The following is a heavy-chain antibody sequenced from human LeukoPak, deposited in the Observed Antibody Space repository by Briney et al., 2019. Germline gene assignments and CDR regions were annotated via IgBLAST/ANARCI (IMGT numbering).Heavy chain of an antibody. CDR3: ANYCSSSSCHIRRAFDI. CDR1: DGSISSSSYY. D-gene: IGHD2-2*02. J-gene: IGHJ3*02. V-gene: IGHV4-39*01. CDR2: IYYSGST. Sequence: ASETLSLTCTVSDGSISSSSYYWGWIRQPPGKGLEWIGTIYYSGSTYYSPSLKSRVAISVDTSKNQFSLKLSSVTAADTAVYYCANYCSSSSCHIRRAFDIWGQGTMVTVSS.